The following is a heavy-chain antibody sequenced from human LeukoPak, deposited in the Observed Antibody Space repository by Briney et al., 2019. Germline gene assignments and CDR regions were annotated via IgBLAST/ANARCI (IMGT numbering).Heavy chain of an antibody. J-gene: IGHJ3*02. CDR1: GYTFTGYY. D-gene: IGHD3-10*01. V-gene: IGHV1-2*02. CDR3: ARVSPLLSLIEAFDI. Sequence: ASVKVSCKASGYTFTGYYMHWVRQAPGQGLEWMGWINPNSGGTNYAQKFQGRVTMTRDTSISTAYMELSRLRSDDTAVCYCARVSPLLSLIEAFDIWGQGTMVTVSS. CDR2: INPNSGGT.